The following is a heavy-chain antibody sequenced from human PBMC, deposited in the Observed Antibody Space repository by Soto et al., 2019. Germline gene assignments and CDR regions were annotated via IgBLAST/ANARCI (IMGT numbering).Heavy chain of an antibody. Sequence: SETLSLTCTVSGGSISSSSYYWGWIRQPPGKGLEWIGSIYYSGSTYYNPSLKSRVTISVDTSKNQFSLKLSSVTAADTAVYYCARLIGYCSGGSCPPPYYFDYWGQGTLVTVSS. CDR3: ARLIGYCSGGSCPPPYYFDY. J-gene: IGHJ4*02. CDR2: IYYSGST. CDR1: GGSISSSSYY. V-gene: IGHV4-39*01. D-gene: IGHD2-15*01.